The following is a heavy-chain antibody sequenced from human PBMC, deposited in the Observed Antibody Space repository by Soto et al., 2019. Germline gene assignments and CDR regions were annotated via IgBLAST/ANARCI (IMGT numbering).Heavy chain of an antibody. D-gene: IGHD2-21*02. CDR3: ARVCGGDCHYGMDV. Sequence: SETLSLTCTVSGGCISGGGYYWSWIRQLPGKGLEWIGYIYYSGNTYYNPSLKSRVTISVDTSKNQFSLKLSSVTAADTAVYYCARVCGGDCHYGMDVWGQGTTVT. CDR2: IYYSGNT. CDR1: GGCISGGGYY. J-gene: IGHJ6*02. V-gene: IGHV4-31*03.